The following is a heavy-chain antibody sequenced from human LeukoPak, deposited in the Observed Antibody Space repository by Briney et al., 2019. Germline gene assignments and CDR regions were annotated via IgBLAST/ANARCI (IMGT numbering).Heavy chain of an antibody. CDR1: GFTFSNYW. V-gene: IGHV3-74*03. D-gene: IGHD1-26*01. J-gene: IGHJ4*02. CDR2: TNGDGSDT. CDR3: ARDPREWELPIDY. Sequence: GESLRLSCLASGFTFSNYWMHWVRQAPGKGLVWVSGTNGDGSDTKYADSVKGRFTISRDNAKNTLYLQMNSLRAEDTAVYYCARDPREWELPIDYWGQGTLVTVSS.